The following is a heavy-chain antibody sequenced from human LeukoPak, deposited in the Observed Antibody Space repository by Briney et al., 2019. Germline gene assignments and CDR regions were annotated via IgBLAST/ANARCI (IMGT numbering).Heavy chain of an antibody. V-gene: IGHV3-74*01. D-gene: IGHD3-22*01. CDR2: INSDGRIT. CDR3: ATDSYDSSGARFDY. J-gene: IGHJ4*02. Sequence: GGSLRLSCAASGFTFSDYWMHWVRQAPGKGLVGVSRINSDGRITNYADSVKGRFTISRDNAKNTLYLQMNGLRAEDTAVYYCATDSYDSSGARFDYWGQGTLVTVSS. CDR1: GFTFSDYW.